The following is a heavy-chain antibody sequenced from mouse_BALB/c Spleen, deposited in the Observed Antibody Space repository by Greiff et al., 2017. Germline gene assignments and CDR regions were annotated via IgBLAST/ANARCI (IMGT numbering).Heavy chain of an antibody. CDR2: INPGSGGT. V-gene: IGHV1-54*01. D-gene: IGHD2-3*01. CDR3: ARSYDGYSY. J-gene: IGHJ3*01. Sequence: VQRVESGAELVRPGTSVKVSCKASGYAFTNYLIEWVKQRPGQGLEWIGVINPGSGGTNYNEKFKGKATLTADKSSSTAYMQLSSLTSDDSAVYFCARSYDGYSYWGQGTLVTVSA. CDR1: GYAFTNYL.